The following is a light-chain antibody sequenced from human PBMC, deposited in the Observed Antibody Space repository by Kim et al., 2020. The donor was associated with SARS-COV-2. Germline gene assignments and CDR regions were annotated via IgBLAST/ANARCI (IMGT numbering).Light chain of an antibody. CDR3: SSYTSSSTPVV. CDR2: DVS. Sequence: SITISCTGTSRDVGGYNDVSWYQQDPGKAPKLMIYDVSKRPSGVSNRFSGSKSGNTASLTISGLQAEDEADYYCSSYTSSSTPVVFGGGTQLTVL. CDR1: SRDVGGYND. V-gene: IGLV2-14*04. J-gene: IGLJ2*01.